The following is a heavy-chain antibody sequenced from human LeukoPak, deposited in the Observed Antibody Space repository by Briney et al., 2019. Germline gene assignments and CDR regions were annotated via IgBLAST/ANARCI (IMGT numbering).Heavy chain of an antibody. CDR2: IYSGGST. D-gene: IGHD6-19*01. J-gene: IGHJ4*02. Sequence: GGSLRLSCAASGFTVSSNYMSWVRQAPGKGLEWVSVIYSGGSTYYTDSVKGRFTISRDNSKNTLYLQMNSLRAEDTAVYYCASRRDGGWYSHDYWGQGTLVTVSS. CDR1: GFTVSSNY. CDR3: ASRRDGGWYSHDY. V-gene: IGHV3-53*01.